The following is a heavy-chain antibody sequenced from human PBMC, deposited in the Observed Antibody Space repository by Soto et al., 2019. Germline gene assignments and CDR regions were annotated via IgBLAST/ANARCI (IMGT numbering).Heavy chain of an antibody. CDR2: IYYSGNT. J-gene: IGHJ2*01. CDR3: ARDPSGNSDYWYFDL. CDR1: GGSISSGGNY. Sequence: QVQLQESGPGLVKPSQTLSLTCTVSGGSISSGGNYWSWIRQHPGKGLEWIGNIYYSGNTYYNPSLKCRVTISVDTSKNQFSLKLSSVTAADTAVYYCARDPSGNSDYWYFDLWGRGTLVTVSS. V-gene: IGHV4-31*03. D-gene: IGHD2-21*02.